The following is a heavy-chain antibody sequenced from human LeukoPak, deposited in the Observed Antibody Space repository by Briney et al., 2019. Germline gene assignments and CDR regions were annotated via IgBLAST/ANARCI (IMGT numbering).Heavy chain of an antibody. CDR1: GGTFSSYA. Sequence: GASVKVSCKASGGTFSSYAISWVRQAPGQGLEWMGGIIPIFGTANYAQKFQGTVTITADESTSTDYMELSSLRSEDTAVYYCARVVHRRYYFDYWGQGTLVTVSS. CDR3: ARVVHRRYYFDY. V-gene: IGHV1-69*13. J-gene: IGHJ4*02. CDR2: IIPIFGTA. D-gene: IGHD4/OR15-4a*01.